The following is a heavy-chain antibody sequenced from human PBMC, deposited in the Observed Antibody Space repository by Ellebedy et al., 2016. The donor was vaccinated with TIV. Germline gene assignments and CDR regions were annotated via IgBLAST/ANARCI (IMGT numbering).Heavy chain of an antibody. D-gene: IGHD3-3*01. V-gene: IGHV4-34*01. CDR1: GGSFSGYY. J-gene: IGHJ6*02. Sequence: SETLSLXCAVYGGSFSGYYWSWIRQPPGKGLEWIGEINHSGSTNYNPSLKSRVTISVDTSKNQFSLKLSSVTAADTAVYYCARDGITINHYYGMDVWGQGTTVTVSS. CDR3: ARDGITINHYYGMDV. CDR2: INHSGST.